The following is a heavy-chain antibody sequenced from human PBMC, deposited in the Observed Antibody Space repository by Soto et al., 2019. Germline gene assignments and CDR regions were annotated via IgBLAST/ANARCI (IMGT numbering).Heavy chain of an antibody. Sequence: GGSLRLSCAASGFDFGSFGIHWVRQAPGRGLDWVAVISHDGNERKYADSVKGRFTISRDNSKDTLYLQMYSLRPDDTAIYYCANDVEKQQLDYRIGYWGQGSLVTVSS. D-gene: IGHD6-13*01. CDR1: GFDFGSFG. V-gene: IGHV3-30*18. CDR3: ANDVEKQQLDYRIGY. CDR2: ISHDGNER. J-gene: IGHJ4*02.